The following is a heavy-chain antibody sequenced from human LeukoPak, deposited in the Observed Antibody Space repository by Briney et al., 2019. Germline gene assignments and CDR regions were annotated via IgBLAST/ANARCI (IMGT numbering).Heavy chain of an antibody. Sequence: PSETLSLTCAVYGGSFSGYYWSWIRLPPGKGLEWIGEINHSGSTNYNPSLKSRVTISVDTSKNQFSLKLSSVTAADTAVYYCARVRSGSYYDYWGQGTLVTVSS. J-gene: IGHJ4*02. V-gene: IGHV4-34*01. CDR2: INHSGST. CDR1: GGSFSGYY. D-gene: IGHD3-10*01. CDR3: ARVRSGSYYDY.